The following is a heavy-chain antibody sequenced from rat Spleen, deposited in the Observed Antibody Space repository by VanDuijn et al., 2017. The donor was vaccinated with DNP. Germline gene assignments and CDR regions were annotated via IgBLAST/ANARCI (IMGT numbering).Heavy chain of an antibody. V-gene: IGHV3-1*01. CDR1: AYSITTNY. CDR3: ARWSDYFDY. Sequence: EVQLQESGPGLVKPSQSLSLTCSVTAYSITTNYWGWIRKFPGNKMEWVGHISYSGSTSYNPSLKSRISITRDTSKNQFFLHLNSVTTEETATYYFARWSDYFDYWGQGVMVTVSS. J-gene: IGHJ2*01. CDR2: ISYSGST.